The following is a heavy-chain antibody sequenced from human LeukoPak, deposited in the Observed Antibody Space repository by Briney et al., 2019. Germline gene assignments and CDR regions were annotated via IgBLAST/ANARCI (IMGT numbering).Heavy chain of an antibody. CDR3: AKSGRYYYDSSAYPGLDY. CDR1: GFTFDDYA. J-gene: IGHJ4*02. Sequence: GALRLSCAASGFTFDDYAMHWVRQGPGKGLEWVSLISWDGGNTYYADSVKGRFTISRDNIKNSLYLQMNSLRAEDTAFYYCAKSGRYYYDSSAYPGLDYWGQGTLVTVSS. V-gene: IGHV3-43D*03. CDR2: ISWDGGNT. D-gene: IGHD3-22*01.